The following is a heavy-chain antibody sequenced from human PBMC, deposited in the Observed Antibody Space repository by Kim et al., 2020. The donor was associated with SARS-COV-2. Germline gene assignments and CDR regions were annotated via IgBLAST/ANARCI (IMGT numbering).Heavy chain of an antibody. J-gene: IGHJ4*02. Sequence: TLSLTCSVSGGSIGTGGKFWTWIRQHPAKGLEWIGYISYSGNPHYRPSLRSRVSISLQTSENQFSLTLTSVTAADTAVYYCARGQPLDYWGQGILVTVSS. CDR3: ARGQPLDY. CDR2: ISYSGNP. CDR1: GGSIGTGGKF. D-gene: IGHD2-2*01. V-gene: IGHV4-31*03.